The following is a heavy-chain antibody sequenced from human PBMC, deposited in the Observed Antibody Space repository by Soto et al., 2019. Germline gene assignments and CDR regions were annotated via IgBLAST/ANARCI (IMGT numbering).Heavy chain of an antibody. CDR2: IYASGHT. V-gene: IGHV4-4*07. CDR3: ARSPSTSTIGTFDI. J-gene: IGHJ3*02. CDR1: GGAISAFF. Sequence: PSETLSLTCTVSGGAISAFFWNWVRQSAGKGLEWIGRIYASGHTIYNPFLESRVTMSVDTSKHQFSLRLNSVTAADTAVYYCARSPSTSTIGTFDIRGQGTMVTVSS. D-gene: IGHD3-3*02.